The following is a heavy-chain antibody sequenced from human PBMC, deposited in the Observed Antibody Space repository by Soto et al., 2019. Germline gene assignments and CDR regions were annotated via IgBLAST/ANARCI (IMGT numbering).Heavy chain of an antibody. J-gene: IGHJ6*03. Sequence: QVQLVQSGAEVKKPGASVKVSCKASGYTFTSYDINWVRQATGQGLEWMGWMNPNSGNTGYAQKFQGRVTMTRKTSISTAYMELSSLRSEDTAVYYCARGTDYDFWSGQYYYMDVWGKGTTVTVSS. CDR1: GYTFTSYD. V-gene: IGHV1-8*01. D-gene: IGHD3-3*01. CDR2: MNPNSGNT. CDR3: ARGTDYDFWSGQYYYMDV.